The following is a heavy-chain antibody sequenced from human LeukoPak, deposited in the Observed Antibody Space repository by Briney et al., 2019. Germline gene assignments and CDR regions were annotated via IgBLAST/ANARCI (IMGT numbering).Heavy chain of an antibody. D-gene: IGHD3-10*01. CDR3: ARGRRRITMVRGVICGDKFDY. Sequence: SETLSLTCAVYGGSFSGYYWSWIRQPPGKGLEWIGEINHSGSTNYNPSLKSRVTISVGTSKNQFSLKLSSVTAADTAVYYCARGRRRITMVRGVICGDKFDYWGQGTLVTVSS. CDR1: GGSFSGYY. V-gene: IGHV4-34*01. J-gene: IGHJ4*02. CDR2: INHSGST.